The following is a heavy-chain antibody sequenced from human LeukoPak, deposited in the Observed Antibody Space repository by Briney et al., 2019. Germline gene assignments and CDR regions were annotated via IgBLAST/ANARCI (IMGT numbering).Heavy chain of an antibody. D-gene: IGHD2-15*01. J-gene: IGHJ4*02. CDR3: ARDNGWSADF. V-gene: IGHV3-7*03. CDR2: IKQDGSAK. Sequence: GESLRLSCTASGFTFSNFWMGWVRQAPGKGLEWVANIKQDGSAKPYVDSVKGRFTISRDNAKNSLFLQMNSLRAEDTAVYYCARDNGWSADFWGQGTLVTVSS. CDR1: GFTFSNFW.